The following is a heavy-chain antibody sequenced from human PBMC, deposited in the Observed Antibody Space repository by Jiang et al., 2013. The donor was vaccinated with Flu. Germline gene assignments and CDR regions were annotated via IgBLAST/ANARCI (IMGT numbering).Heavy chain of an antibody. CDR3: TRDLSRPKDW. CDR1: GYLFTRYY. V-gene: IGHV1-46*01. CDR2: IDPSVGST. D-gene: IGHD3-9*01. J-gene: IGHJ4*02. Sequence: SGAEVKETGASVKVSCAASGYLFTRYYIHWVRQAPGQGPEWMGVIDPSVGSTTYAQKFQGRLTIKSDTSTSTFYMELNSLTPEDTALYFCTRDLSRPKDWWGQGTRVTVSS.